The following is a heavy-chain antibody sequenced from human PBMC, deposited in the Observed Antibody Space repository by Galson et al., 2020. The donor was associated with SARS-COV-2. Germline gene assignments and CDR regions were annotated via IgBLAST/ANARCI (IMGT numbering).Heavy chain of an antibody. CDR1: GVSISPTNY. CDR2: VCPSGGT. D-gene: IGHD2-8*01. Sequence: SEPLSLNCAVSGVSISPTNYWRWIRQDPGKGVEWIGRVCPSGGTYFNPSLKSRITISLDTAKNQLPHRLTSVTAADTALYYCARHGVTMIFLLTVPGLFFDLWCRGTLVTVSS. J-gene: IGHJ2*01. V-gene: IGHV4-38-2*01. CDR3: ARHGVTMIFLLTVPGLFFDL.